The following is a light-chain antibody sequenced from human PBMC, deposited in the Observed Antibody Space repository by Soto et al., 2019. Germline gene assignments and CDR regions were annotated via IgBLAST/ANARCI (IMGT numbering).Light chain of an antibody. V-gene: IGLV1-40*01. CDR1: SSNIGSFYY. J-gene: IGLJ2*01. CDR3: QSYDNRLNHVV. Sequence: QSVLTQPPSVSGSPGQTVTIPCTGSSSNIGSFYYVHWYQQLPGTVPKLIIYDDNNRPSGVPDRFSGSKSGTAASLAITGLQAEDEADYYCQSYDNRLNHVVFGGGTKVTVL. CDR2: DDN.